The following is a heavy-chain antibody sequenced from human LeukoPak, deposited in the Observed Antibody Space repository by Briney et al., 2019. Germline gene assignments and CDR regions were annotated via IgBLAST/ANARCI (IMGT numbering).Heavy chain of an antibody. J-gene: IGHJ4*02. CDR2: IYYSGST. D-gene: IGHD2-15*01. V-gene: IGHV4-59*01. CDR3: ARVDCSGGSCYNY. CDR1: GASISNYY. Sequence: SETLSLTCTVSGASISNYYWSWIRQPPGKGLEWIGYIYYSGSTNYNPSLKSRVTISVDTSKNQFSLKLSSVTAADTAVYYCARVDCSGGSCYNYWGQGTLVTVSS.